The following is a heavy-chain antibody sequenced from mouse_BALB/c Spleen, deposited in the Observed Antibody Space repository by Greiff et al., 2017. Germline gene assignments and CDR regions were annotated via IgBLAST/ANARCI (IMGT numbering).Heavy chain of an antibody. V-gene: IGHV1-14*01. CDR1: GYTFTSYV. CDR3: ARSENYDYSWFAY. J-gene: IGHJ3*01. D-gene: IGHD2-4*01. Sequence: VQLQQSGPELVKPGASVKMSCKASGYTFTSYVMHWVKQKPGQGLEWIGYINPYNDGTKYNEKFKGKATLTSDKSSSTAYMELSSLTSEDSAVYYCARSENYDYSWFAYWGQGTLVTVSA. CDR2: INPYNDGT.